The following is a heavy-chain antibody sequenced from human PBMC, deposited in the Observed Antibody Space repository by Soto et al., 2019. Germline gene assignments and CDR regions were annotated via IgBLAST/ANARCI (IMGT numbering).Heavy chain of an antibody. J-gene: IGHJ6*03. CDR3: ARYSYYYYYMDV. D-gene: IGHD1-1*01. CDR2: INSDGSST. CDR1: GFTFSSYW. V-gene: IGHV3-74*01. Sequence: EVQLGESGGGLVQPGGSLRLSCAASGFTFSSYWMHWVRQAPGKGLVWVSRINSDGSSTSYADSVKGRFTISRDNAKNTLYLQMNSLRAEDTAVYYCARYSYYYYYMDVWGKGTTVTVSS.